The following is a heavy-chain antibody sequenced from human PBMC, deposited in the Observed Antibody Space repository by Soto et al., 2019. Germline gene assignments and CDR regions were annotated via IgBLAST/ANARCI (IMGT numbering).Heavy chain of an antibody. CDR3: AREQRGAGYYYGMDV. J-gene: IGHJ6*02. V-gene: IGHV1-2*04. CDR2: INPNSGGT. Sequence: EASVRVSCKASGYTFTGYYMHWVRQAPGQGLEWMGWINPNSGGTNYAQKFQGWVTMTRDTSISTAYMELSRLRSDDTAVYYCAREQRGAGYYYGMDVWGQGTKVTFSS. D-gene: IGHD1-1*01. CDR1: GYTFTGYY.